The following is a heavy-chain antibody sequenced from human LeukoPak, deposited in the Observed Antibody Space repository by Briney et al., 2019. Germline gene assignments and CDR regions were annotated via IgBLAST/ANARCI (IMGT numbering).Heavy chain of an antibody. V-gene: IGHV3-23*01. Sequence: GASLRLSCAASGFTFRSYAMSWVRQAPGKGLEWVSAISASGRNTYYADSVKGRFTISRDNSKNTLYLQMNSLRAEDTAVYYCAKDACGGDCYSHFDYWGQGTLVTVSS. CDR3: AKDACGGDCYSHFDY. J-gene: IGHJ4*02. CDR1: GFTFRSYA. D-gene: IGHD2-21*02. CDR2: ISASGRNT.